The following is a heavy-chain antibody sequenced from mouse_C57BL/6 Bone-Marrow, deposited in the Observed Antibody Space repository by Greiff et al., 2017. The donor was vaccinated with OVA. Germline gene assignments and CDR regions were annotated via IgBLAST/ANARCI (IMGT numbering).Heavy chain of an antibody. D-gene: IGHD2-5*01. CDR2: IYPRSGNT. J-gene: IGHJ3*01. Sequence: VQLQQSGAELARPGASVKLSCKASGYTFTSYGISWVKQRTGQGLEWIGEIYPRSGNTYYNEKFKGKATLTADKSSSTAYMELRSLTSEDSAVYLCARERADYSSPWCAYWGQGTLVTVSA. CDR1: GYTFTSYG. V-gene: IGHV1-81*01. CDR3: ARERADYSSPWCAY.